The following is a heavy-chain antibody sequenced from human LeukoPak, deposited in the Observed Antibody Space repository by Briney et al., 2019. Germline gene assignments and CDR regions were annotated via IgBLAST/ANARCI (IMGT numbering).Heavy chain of an antibody. Sequence: GGSLRLSCAASGFTFSSYAMHWVRQAPGKGLEWVAVISYDGSNKYYADSVKGRFTISRDNSKNTLYLQMNSLRAEDTAVYYCARDGTRYCTNGVCQNPRPVWFDPWGQGTLVTVSS. V-gene: IGHV3-30*04. CDR3: ARDGTRYCTNGVCQNPRPVWFDP. D-gene: IGHD2-8*01. J-gene: IGHJ5*02. CDR2: ISYDGSNK. CDR1: GFTFSSYA.